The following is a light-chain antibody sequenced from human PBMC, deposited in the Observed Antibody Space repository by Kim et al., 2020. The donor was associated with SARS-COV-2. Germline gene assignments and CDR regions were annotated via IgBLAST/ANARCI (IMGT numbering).Light chain of an antibody. V-gene: IGKV3-20*01. J-gene: IGKJ4*01. Sequence: PGERVTLSCRASQSVSTSYLAWYQQKPGQAPRLLVYATSGRATGIPDRFSGSGSETDFTLTISSLEPEDFAVYYCHHYGTSPPLTFGGGTKVEIK. CDR1: QSVSTSY. CDR2: ATS. CDR3: HHYGTSPPLT.